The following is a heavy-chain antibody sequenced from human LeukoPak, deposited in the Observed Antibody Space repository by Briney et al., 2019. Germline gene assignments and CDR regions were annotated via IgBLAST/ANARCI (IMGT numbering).Heavy chain of an antibody. CDR2: ISYDGSNK. CDR3: ARDPSKELLWFGELLGVDY. CDR1: GFTFSSYA. J-gene: IGHJ4*02. Sequence: HPGGSLRLSCAASGFTFSSYAMHWVRQAPGKGLEGVAVISYDGSNKYYADSVKGRFTISRDNSKNTLYLQMNSLRAEDTAVYYCARDPSKELLWFGELLGVDYWGQGTLVTVSS. D-gene: IGHD3-10*01. V-gene: IGHV3-30*04.